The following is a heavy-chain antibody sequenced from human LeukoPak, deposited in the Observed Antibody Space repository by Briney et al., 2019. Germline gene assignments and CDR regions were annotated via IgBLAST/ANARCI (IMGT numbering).Heavy chain of an antibody. CDR3: ARYISSSSWYFDY. CDR2: IYHSGST. D-gene: IGHD6-6*01. V-gene: IGHV4-30-2*01. J-gene: IGHJ4*02. Sequence: SETLSLTCAVSGGSISSGGYSWSWIRQPPGKGLEWIGYIYHSGSTYYNPSLKSRVTISVARSKNQFSLKLSSVTAADTAVYYCARYISSSSWYFDYWGQGTLVTVSS. CDR1: GGSISSGGYS.